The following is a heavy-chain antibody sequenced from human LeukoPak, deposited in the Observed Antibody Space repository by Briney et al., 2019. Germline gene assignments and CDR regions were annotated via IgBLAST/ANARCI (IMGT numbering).Heavy chain of an antibody. J-gene: IGHJ4*02. Sequence: SETLSLTCTVSGGSISSYYWSWIRQPPGKGLEWIGYIYYSGSTNYNPSLKSRVAISVDTSKNQFSLKLSSVTAADTAVYYCTRSCSSTSCLIDYWGQGTLVTVSS. V-gene: IGHV4-59*01. CDR3: TRSCSSTSCLIDY. CDR2: IYYSGST. CDR1: GGSISSYY. D-gene: IGHD2-2*01.